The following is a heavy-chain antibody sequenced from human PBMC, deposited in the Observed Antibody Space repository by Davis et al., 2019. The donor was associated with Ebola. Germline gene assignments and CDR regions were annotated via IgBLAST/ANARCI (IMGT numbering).Heavy chain of an antibody. J-gene: IGHJ6*02. Sequence: GESLKISCAASGFTFSSYWMSWVRQAPGKGLEWVANIKQDGSEKYYVDSVKGRFTISRDNAKNSLYLQMNSLRAEDTAVYYCARRYCSGGSCYSYYYYGMDVWGQGTTVTVSS. D-gene: IGHD2-15*01. CDR2: IKQDGSEK. V-gene: IGHV3-7*01. CDR3: ARRYCSGGSCYSYYYYGMDV. CDR1: GFTFSSYW.